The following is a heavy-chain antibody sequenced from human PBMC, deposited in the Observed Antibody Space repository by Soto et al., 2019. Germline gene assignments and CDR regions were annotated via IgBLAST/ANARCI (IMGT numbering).Heavy chain of an antibody. CDR3: AREPATAKAEGVDF. J-gene: IGHJ4*02. Sequence: GASVKVSCKASGYTFSDYYIHWVRQAPGQGLEWMGWINPNSGGTKYAPKFQGGVTMTRDTSITTAYMELSRLRSGDTAVYYCAREPATAKAEGVDFWGQGTLVTVSS. D-gene: IGHD1-1*01. V-gene: IGHV1-2*02. CDR2: INPNSGGT. CDR1: GYTFSDYY.